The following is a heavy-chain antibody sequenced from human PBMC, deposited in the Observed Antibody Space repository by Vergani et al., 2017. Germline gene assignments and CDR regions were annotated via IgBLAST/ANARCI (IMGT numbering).Heavy chain of an antibody. CDR1: GGSISSYY. D-gene: IGHD3-3*01. J-gene: IGHJ6*03. V-gene: IGHV4-59*01. Sequence: QVQLQESGPGLVKPSETLSLTCTVSGGSISSYYWSWIRQPPGKGLEWIGYIYYSGSTNYHPSLKSRVTISVDTSKNQFSLKLSSVTAADTAVYYCARVYYDFWSAPRGYYYYMDVWGKGTTVTVSS. CDR3: ARVYYDFWSAPRGYYYYMDV. CDR2: IYYSGST.